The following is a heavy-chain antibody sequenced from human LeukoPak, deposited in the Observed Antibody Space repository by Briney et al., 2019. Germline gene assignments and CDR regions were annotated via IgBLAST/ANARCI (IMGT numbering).Heavy chain of an antibody. V-gene: IGHV4-38-2*02. J-gene: IGHJ5*02. CDR1: GYSISSGYY. D-gene: IGHD1-26*01. CDR3: ASGSYYEFDP. CDR2: IYHSGST. Sequence: SETLSLTCTVSGYSISSGYYWGWIRQPPGKGLEWIGSIYHSGSTYYNPSLKSRVTISVDTSKNQFSLKLSSVTAADTAVYYCASGSYYEFDPWGQGTLVTVSS.